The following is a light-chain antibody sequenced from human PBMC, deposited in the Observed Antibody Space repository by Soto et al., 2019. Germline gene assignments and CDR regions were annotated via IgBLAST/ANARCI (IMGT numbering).Light chain of an antibody. V-gene: IGKV3-20*01. CDR3: QHYGGSLWT. CDR1: QAVSGNS. Sequence: ELVLTQSPGTLSLSPGERATLSCRASQAVSGNSLAWYRQNRGQAPRLIIYDVSTRATGIPDRFSGSGSGTDFTLTISRLEPEDFALFFCQHYGGSLWTCGQGTRVEVK. CDR2: DVS. J-gene: IGKJ1*01.